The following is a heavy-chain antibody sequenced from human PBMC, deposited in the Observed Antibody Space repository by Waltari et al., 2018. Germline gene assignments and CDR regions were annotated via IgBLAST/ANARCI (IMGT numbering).Heavy chain of an antibody. CDR1: GGTFSSYA. D-gene: IGHD4-17*01. Sequence: QVQLVQSGAEVKKPGSSVKVSCKASGGTFSSYAISWVRQAPGQGLEWMGGIIPILGIANYAQKFQGRVTITADESTSTAYMELSSLRSEDTAVYYCARVRGRPTVTSYYFDYWGQGTWSPSPQ. CDR3: ARVRGRPTVTSYYFDY. CDR2: IIPILGIA. V-gene: IGHV1-69*04. J-gene: IGHJ4*02.